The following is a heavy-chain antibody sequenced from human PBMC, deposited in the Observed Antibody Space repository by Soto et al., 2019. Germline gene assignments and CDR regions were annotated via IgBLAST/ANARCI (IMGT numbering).Heavy chain of an antibody. CDR3: ARGWLRDPWMY. V-gene: IGHV3-21*01. Sequence: EVQLVESGGGLVKPGGSLRLSCAASGFTFSTYNMNWVRQAPGKGLEWVASISSTSVYMYYANSLKGRFTISRANAKSSLCLQVNSLRAEDTAVYYCARGWLRDPWMYWGQGTLVTVSS. D-gene: IGHD5-12*01. CDR2: ISSTSVYM. CDR1: GFTFSTYN. J-gene: IGHJ4*02.